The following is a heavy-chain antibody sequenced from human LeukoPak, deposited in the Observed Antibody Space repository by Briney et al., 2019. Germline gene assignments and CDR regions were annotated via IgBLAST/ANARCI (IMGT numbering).Heavy chain of an antibody. V-gene: IGHV1-18*01. CDR2: ISTYNGNT. CDR3: AREGYYDSSGYYGTYYFDY. D-gene: IGHD3-22*01. CDR1: GYTFTSYG. J-gene: IGHJ4*02. Sequence: GASVKVSCKASGYTFTSYGISWVRQAPGQGLQWMGWISTYNGNTNYAQKLQGRVTMTTDTSTGTAYMELRSLRSDDTAVYYCAREGYYDSSGYYGTYYFDYWGQGTLVTVSS.